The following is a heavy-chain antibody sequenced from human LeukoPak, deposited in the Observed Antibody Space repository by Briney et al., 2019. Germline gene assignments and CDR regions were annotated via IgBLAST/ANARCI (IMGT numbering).Heavy chain of an antibody. D-gene: IGHD3-3*01. CDR2: ISAYNGNT. J-gene: IGHJ4*02. Sequence: GASVKVSCKASGYTFTSYGISWVRQAPGQGLEWMGWISAYNGNTNYAQKLQGRVTMTTDTSTSTAYMELRSLRSDDTAVYYCARAGEITIFGVVISPNDYWGQGTLVTVSS. V-gene: IGHV1-18*01. CDR3: ARAGEITIFGVVISPNDY. CDR1: GYTFTSYG.